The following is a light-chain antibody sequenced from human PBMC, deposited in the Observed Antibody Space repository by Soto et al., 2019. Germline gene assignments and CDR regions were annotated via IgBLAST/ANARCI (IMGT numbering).Light chain of an antibody. J-gene: IGKJ4*01. CDR3: QQYKSWPT. CDR1: HSISTN. CDR2: GAS. V-gene: IGKV3-15*01. Sequence: EIIMTQSPATLSVSPGEGATLSCRTSHSISTNLVWYQHKRGQSPRLLVYGASTRATGVPARFSGSGSGAEFTLSISSLQSEDFAVYYCQQYKSWPTFGGGTKVEIK.